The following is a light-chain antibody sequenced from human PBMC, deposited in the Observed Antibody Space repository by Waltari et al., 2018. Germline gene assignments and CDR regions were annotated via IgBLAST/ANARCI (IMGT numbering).Light chain of an antibody. CDR3: SSYTSSSTMV. J-gene: IGLJ2*01. CDR1: RSDVAGSNF. V-gene: IGLV2-14*01. CDR2: EVS. Sequence: QSALTHPASVSGSPGQSITISCTGTRSDVAGSNFVSWYQQHPGKAPKLIIYEVSNRPSGVSNRFSASKSGTTASLTISGLQAEDEADYYCSSYTSSSTMVFGGGTKLTVL.